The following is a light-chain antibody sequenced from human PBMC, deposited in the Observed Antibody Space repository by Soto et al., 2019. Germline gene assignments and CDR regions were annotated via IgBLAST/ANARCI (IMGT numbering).Light chain of an antibody. CDR1: QGISSH. CDR2: VAS. J-gene: IGKJ5*01. Sequence: DIQLTQSPSFLSAFVGDTVAITCRASQGISSHLAWYQQKPGKAPNLLIYVASTLQSGVPSRFSGRGSGTEFTLTITGLQPEDFATYYCQQVHSSPLTFGQGTRLEIQ. CDR3: QQVHSSPLT. V-gene: IGKV1-9*01.